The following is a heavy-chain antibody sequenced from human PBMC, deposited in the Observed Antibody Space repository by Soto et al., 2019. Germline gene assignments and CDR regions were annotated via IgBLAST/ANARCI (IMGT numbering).Heavy chain of an antibody. D-gene: IGHD6-19*01. CDR1: GFTFSSYA. V-gene: IGHV3-30-3*01. J-gene: IGHJ4*02. CDR2: ISYDGSNK. CDR3: ARQWLDYYFDY. Sequence: PGGSLRLSCAASGFTFSSYAMHWVRQAPGKGLEWVAVISYDGSNKYYADSVKGRFTISRDNSKNTLYLQMNSLRAEDTAVYYCARQWLDYYFDYWGQGTLVTVSS.